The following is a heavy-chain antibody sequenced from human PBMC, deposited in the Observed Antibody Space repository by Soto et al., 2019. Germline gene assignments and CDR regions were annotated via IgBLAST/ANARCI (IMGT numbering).Heavy chain of an antibody. CDR3: ARGIYCISTSCSPRWFDP. D-gene: IGHD2-2*01. Sequence: QVQLVQSGAEVKKPGASVKVSCKASGYTFTSYDINWVRQATGPGLEWMGWMNTNSGNTGYAQKFQGRVTMTRNTSISTAYMELSSLRSEDTAVYYCARGIYCISTSCSPRWFDPWGQGTLVTVSS. V-gene: IGHV1-8*01. J-gene: IGHJ5*02. CDR2: MNTNSGNT. CDR1: GYTFTSYD.